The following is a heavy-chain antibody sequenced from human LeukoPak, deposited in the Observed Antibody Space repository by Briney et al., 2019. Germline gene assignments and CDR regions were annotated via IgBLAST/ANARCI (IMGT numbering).Heavy chain of an antibody. V-gene: IGHV4-61*02. CDR2: IYTSGST. D-gene: IGHD1-26*01. Sequence: PSETLSLTCTVSGGSISSSDYYWSWIRQPAGKGLEWIGRIYTSGSTNYNPSLKSRVTISVDTSKNQFSLKLSSVTAADTAVYYCARGVSKWELLPFDAFDIWGQGTMVTVSS. CDR3: ARGVSKWELLPFDAFDI. CDR1: GGSISSSDYY. J-gene: IGHJ3*02.